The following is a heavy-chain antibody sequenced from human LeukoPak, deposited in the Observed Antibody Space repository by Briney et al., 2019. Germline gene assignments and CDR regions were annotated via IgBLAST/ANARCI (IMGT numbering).Heavy chain of an antibody. CDR1: GGTFSSYA. CDR3: ARVKGGIASRINAFDI. J-gene: IGHJ3*02. CDR2: IIPIFGTA. D-gene: IGHD6-6*01. V-gene: IGHV1-69*13. Sequence: ASVKVSCKASGGTFSSYAISWVRQAPGQGLEWMGGIIPIFGTADYAQKFQGRVTITADESTSTAYMELSSLRSEDTAVYYCARVKGGIASRINAFDIWGQGTMVTVSS.